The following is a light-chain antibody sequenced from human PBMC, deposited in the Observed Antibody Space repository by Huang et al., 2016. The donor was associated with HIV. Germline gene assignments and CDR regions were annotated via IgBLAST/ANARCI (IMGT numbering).Light chain of an antibody. CDR1: QTVNSN. CDR2: STA. Sequence: EIVMTQSPVTLSVSPGERATLSCRASQTVNSNLAWYQQRPGQAPRLLIYSTATRATGVPARFSGSGSGTEFNLTINSLQSEDFAVYYCQQYNSWPRRFGPGTTVEIK. CDR3: QQYNSWPRR. J-gene: IGKJ1*01. V-gene: IGKV3-15*01.